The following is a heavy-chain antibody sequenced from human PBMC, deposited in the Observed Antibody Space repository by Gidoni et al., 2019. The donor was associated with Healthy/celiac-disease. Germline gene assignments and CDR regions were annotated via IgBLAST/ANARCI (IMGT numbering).Heavy chain of an antibody. Sequence: EVQLVESGGGLVQPGRSLRLSCAASGFTFDDYAMHWVRQAPGKGLEWVSGISWNSGSIGYADSVKGRFTISRDNAKNSLYLQMNSLRAEDTALYYCAKDRTPSYCSSTSCSNYFDYWGQGTLVTVSS. D-gene: IGHD2-2*01. CDR1: GFTFDDYA. CDR3: AKDRTPSYCSSTSCSNYFDY. J-gene: IGHJ4*02. CDR2: ISWNSGSI. V-gene: IGHV3-9*01.